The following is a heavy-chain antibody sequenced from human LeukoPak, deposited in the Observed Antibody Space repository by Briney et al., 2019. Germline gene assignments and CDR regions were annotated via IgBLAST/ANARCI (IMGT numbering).Heavy chain of an antibody. CDR2: ISAYNGNT. V-gene: IGHV1-18*01. D-gene: IGHD6-19*01. CDR3: ARDRRGSSGWYLGY. J-gene: IGHJ4*02. CDR1: GDTFSSYA. Sequence: ASVKVSCKASGDTFSSYAISWVRQAPGQGLEWMGWISAYNGNTNYAQKLQGRVTMTTDTSTSTAYMELRSLRSDDTAVYYCARDRRGSSGWYLGYWGQGTLVTVSS.